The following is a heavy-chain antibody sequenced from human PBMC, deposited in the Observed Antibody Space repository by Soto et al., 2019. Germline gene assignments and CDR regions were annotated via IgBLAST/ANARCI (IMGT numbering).Heavy chain of an antibody. CDR1: GFTFSDHY. V-gene: IGHV3-72*01. CDR2: SRNKANSYNT. CDR3: ARDLGS. Sequence: EVQLVESGGGLVQPGGSLRLSCAASGFTFSDHYMDWVRQAPGKGLEWVGRSRNKANSYNTEYAASVRGRFTISRDDSKNSLYLQMHSLKTEDTAVYYCARDLGSWGQGTLVTVSS. J-gene: IGHJ5*02.